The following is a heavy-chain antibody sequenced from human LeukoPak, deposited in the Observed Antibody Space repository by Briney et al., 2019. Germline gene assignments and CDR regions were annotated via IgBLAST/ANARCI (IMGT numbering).Heavy chain of an antibody. Sequence: PSETLSLTCTVSGGSISSSSYYWGWTRQPPGKGLEWIGSIYYSGSTYYNPSLKSRVTISVDTSKNQFSLKLSSVTAADTAVYYCARTMDYGDPYYFDYWGQGTLVTVSS. D-gene: IGHD4-17*01. V-gene: IGHV4-39*07. J-gene: IGHJ4*02. CDR3: ARTMDYGDPYYFDY. CDR1: GGSISSSSYY. CDR2: IYYSGST.